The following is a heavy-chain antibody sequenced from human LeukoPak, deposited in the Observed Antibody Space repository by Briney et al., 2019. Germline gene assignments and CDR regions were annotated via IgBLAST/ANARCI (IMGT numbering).Heavy chain of an antibody. Sequence: GGSLRLSCAASGFTFSSYAMSWVRQAPGKGREWVSAISGSGGSTYYADSVKGRFTISRDNSKNTLYLQMNGLRAEDTAVYYCAIRGVGDTDDWGQGTLVTVSS. J-gene: IGHJ4*02. CDR1: GFTFSSYA. V-gene: IGHV3-23*01. D-gene: IGHD5-18*01. CDR2: ISGSGGST. CDR3: AIRGVGDTDD.